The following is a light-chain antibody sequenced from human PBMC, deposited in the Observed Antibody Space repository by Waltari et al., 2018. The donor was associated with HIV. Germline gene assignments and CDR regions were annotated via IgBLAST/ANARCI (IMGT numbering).Light chain of an antibody. CDR1: SSNIGTGYD. J-gene: IGLJ3*02. CDR2: GNN. V-gene: IGLV1-40*01. CDR3: QSYDSSLSGWV. Sequence: QSVLTQPPSVSGAPGQRVTISCTGSSSNIGTGYDVHWYRQFPGSDPKLLVYGNNNRPSGVPDRFSGSNSGTSASLAITGLQADDEADYYCQSYDSSLSGWVFGGGTKLTVL.